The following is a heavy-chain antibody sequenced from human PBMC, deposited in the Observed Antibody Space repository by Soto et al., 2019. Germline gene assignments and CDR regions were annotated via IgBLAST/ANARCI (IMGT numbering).Heavy chain of an antibody. D-gene: IGHD3-9*01. CDR2: IYYSGST. Sequence: PSETLSLTCTVSGGSISSYYWSWIRQPPGKGLEWIGYIYYSGSTNYNPSLKSRVTISVDTSKNQFSLKLSSVTAADTAVYYCARHERDYDILTGYSFDYWGQGTRVTVSS. CDR1: GGSISSYY. V-gene: IGHV4-59*08. CDR3: ARHERDYDILTGYSFDY. J-gene: IGHJ4*02.